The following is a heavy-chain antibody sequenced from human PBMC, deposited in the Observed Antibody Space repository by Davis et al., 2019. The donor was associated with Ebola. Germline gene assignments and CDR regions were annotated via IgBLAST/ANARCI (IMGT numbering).Heavy chain of an antibody. CDR2: IIPILGIA. D-gene: IGHD4-17*01. V-gene: IGHV1-69*04. CDR1: GGTFSSYA. J-gene: IGHJ5*02. Sequence: SVKVSCKASGGTFSSYAISWVRQAPGQGLEWMGRIIPILGIANYAQKFQGRVTITADESTSTAYMELSSLRSEDTAVYYCARDDYGDYIENWFDPWGQGTLVTVSS. CDR3: ARDDYGDYIENWFDP.